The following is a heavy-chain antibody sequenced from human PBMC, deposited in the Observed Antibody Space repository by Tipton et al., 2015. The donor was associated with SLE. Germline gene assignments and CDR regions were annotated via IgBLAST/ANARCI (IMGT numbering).Heavy chain of an antibody. Sequence: TLSLTCAVYGGSFSVYYWTWIRQPPGKGLEWIGEINHGGSTNYNPSLKSRVTISIDTSKNQFSLKLSSVTAADTAVYYCARALFTSYDFWSGNKGYFDYWGQGPLVTVSS. D-gene: IGHD3-3*01. V-gene: IGHV4-34*01. CDR3: ARALFTSYDFWSGNKGYFDY. CDR2: INHGGST. CDR1: GGSFSVYY. J-gene: IGHJ4*02.